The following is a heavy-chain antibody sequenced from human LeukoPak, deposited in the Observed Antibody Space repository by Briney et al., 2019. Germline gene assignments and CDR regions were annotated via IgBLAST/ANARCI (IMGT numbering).Heavy chain of an antibody. CDR3: ASDYYYDSSGYYSA. CDR1: IGSISSSKW. J-gene: IGHJ5*02. Sequence: SETLSLTCSVSIGSISSSKWWSWVRQSPVKGLEWIGEIYLYGTTNYNPSFTSRVTISVDTSKNQFSLKLSSVTAADTAVYYCASDYYYDSSGYYSAWGQGTLVTVSS. V-gene: IGHV4-4*02. CDR2: IYLYGTT. D-gene: IGHD3-22*01.